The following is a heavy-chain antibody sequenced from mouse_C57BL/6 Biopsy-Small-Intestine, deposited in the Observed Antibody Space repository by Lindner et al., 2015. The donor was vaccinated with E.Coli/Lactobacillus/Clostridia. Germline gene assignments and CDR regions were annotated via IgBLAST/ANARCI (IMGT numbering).Heavy chain of an antibody. J-gene: IGHJ4*01. CDR3: ARGNWKPFNWFDP. D-gene: IGHD4-1*02. Sequence: SVKVSCKASGYTFTSYDINWVRQATGQGLEWLGWMNPISGNTGYTQKFQGRVTMTRNTSISTAYMELSSLRSEDTAVYYCARGNWKPFNWFDPWGQGTLVTVSS. CDR1: GYTFTSYD. CDR2: MNPISGNT. V-gene: IGHV1-81*01.